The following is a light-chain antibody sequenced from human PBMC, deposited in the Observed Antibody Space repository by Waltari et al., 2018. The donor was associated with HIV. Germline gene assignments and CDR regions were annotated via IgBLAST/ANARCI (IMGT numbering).Light chain of an antibody. CDR3: SSYTSNNTWV. CDR1: RVDIGDYNY. CDR2: SFS. J-gene: IGLJ3*02. Sequence: QSALTQPASVSGSLGQSITISCTGTRVDIGDYNYVSWYQQLPGEVPKVLIFSFSNRPSGVSSRFSGSKAGNTASLTLSGLQAEDEADYYCSSYTSNNTWVFGGGTKLTVL. V-gene: IGLV2-14*03.